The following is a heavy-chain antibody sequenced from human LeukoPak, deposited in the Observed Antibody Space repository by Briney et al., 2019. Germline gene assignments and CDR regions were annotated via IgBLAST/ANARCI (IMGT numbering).Heavy chain of an antibody. CDR2: INAGNGDT. Sequence: ASVKVSCKASGYTFTSYAMHWVRQAPGQRVEWMVWINAGNGDTKYSQKFQGRVTITRDTSASTAYMELSSLRSEDTAVYYCARVYCSSTSCQYYFDYWGQGTLVTVSS. CDR1: GYTFTSYA. CDR3: ARVYCSSTSCQYYFDY. D-gene: IGHD2-2*01. V-gene: IGHV1-3*01. J-gene: IGHJ4*02.